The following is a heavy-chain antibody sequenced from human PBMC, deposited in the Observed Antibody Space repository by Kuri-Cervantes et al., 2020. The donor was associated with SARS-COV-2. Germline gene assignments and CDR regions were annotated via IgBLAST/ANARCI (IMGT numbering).Heavy chain of an antibody. CDR2: IYYSGST. J-gene: IGHJ5*02. D-gene: IGHD3-3*01. CDR1: GGSISSYY. V-gene: IGHV4-59*04. CDR3: ARQMMSSITIFGVVITRNWFDP. Sequence: ESLKISCTVSGGSISSYYWSWIRQPPGKGLEWIGYIYYSGSTYYNPSLKSRVTISVGTSKNQFSLKLSSVTAADTAVYYCARQMMSSITIFGVVITRNWFDPWGQGTLVTVSS.